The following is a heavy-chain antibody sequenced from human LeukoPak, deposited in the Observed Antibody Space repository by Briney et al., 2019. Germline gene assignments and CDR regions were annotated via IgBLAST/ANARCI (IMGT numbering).Heavy chain of an antibody. Sequence: GGSLRLSCAASGFTFSDYTMNWVRQAPGKGLEWIPYISISSDTIYYADSVEGRFTISRDNAKNSLYLQMNSLRAEDTAVYYCARGPPLFDPWGQGTLVTVSS. CDR1: GFTFSDYT. J-gene: IGHJ5*02. CDR2: ISISSDTI. V-gene: IGHV3-48*01. CDR3: ARGPPLFDP.